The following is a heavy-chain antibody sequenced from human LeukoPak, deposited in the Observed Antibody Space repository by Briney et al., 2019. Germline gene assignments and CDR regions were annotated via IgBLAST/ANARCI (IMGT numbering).Heavy chain of an antibody. V-gene: IGHV1-2*02. CDR3: ARDLSASAALDY. CDR2: INPNSGGT. D-gene: IGHD6-6*01. Sequence: ASVKVSCKASGYTFTGYYMHWVRQAPGQGLEWMGWINPNSGGTNYAQKFQGRVTMTRDTSISTAYMELSRLRSDDTAVYYCARDLSASAALDYWGQGTLVTDSS. CDR1: GYTFTGYY. J-gene: IGHJ4*02.